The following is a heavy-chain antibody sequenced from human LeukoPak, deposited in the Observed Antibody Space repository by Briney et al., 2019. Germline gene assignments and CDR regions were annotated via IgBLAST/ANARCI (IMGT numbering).Heavy chain of an antibody. CDR3: ARRDRVTIFGVVIILGFDY. Sequence: PGGSLRLSCAASGFTFSSYAMSWVPQAPGKGLEWVSAISGSGGSTYYADSVKGRFTISRDNSKNTLYLQMNSLRAEDTAVYYCARRDRVTIFGVVIILGFDYWGQGTLVTVSS. CDR2: ISGSGGST. D-gene: IGHD3-3*01. CDR1: GFTFSSYA. V-gene: IGHV3-23*01. J-gene: IGHJ4*02.